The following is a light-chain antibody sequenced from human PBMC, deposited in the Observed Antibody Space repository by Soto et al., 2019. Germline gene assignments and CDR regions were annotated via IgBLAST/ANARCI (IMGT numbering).Light chain of an antibody. CDR1: QSISNY. CDR2: AAS. CDR3: QQSYSTPPYT. Sequence: DIQMTQSPSSLSASVGDRVTITCRASQSISNYLNWYQQKPGKAPKLLIYAASSLQSGVPSRFSGSGSGTDFTLTISSLQPEDFASYYCQQSYSTPPYTFDQGTKLEIK. J-gene: IGKJ2*01. V-gene: IGKV1-39*01.